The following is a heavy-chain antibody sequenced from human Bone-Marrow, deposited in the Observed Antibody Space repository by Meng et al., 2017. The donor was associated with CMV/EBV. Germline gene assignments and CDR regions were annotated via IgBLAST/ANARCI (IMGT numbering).Heavy chain of an antibody. CDR1: GFTFDDYT. CDR3: AKGVWLQLFY. Sequence: LSCAASGFTFDDYTMHWVRQAPGKGLEWVSLISWDGGSTYYADSVKGRFTISRDNSKNSLYLQMNSLRTEDTALYYCAKGVWLQLFYWGQGTLVTVSS. J-gene: IGHJ4*02. D-gene: IGHD5-24*01. V-gene: IGHV3-43*01. CDR2: ISWDGGST.